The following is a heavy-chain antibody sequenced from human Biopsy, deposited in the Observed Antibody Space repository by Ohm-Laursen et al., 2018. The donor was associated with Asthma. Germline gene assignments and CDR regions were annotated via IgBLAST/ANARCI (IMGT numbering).Heavy chain of an antibody. Sequence: ASVKVSCKSLGGAFNTYVIGWVRQAPGQGIEWMGGINSVFGTTTYPQKFQDRVTITADDSTSTVYMELSSLRSEDTAVYYCARKAGSCISRTCYSLDFWGQGTLVTVSS. CDR3: ARKAGSCISRTCYSLDF. CDR1: GGAFNTYV. D-gene: IGHD2-2*01. CDR2: INSVFGTT. J-gene: IGHJ4*02. V-gene: IGHV1-69*13.